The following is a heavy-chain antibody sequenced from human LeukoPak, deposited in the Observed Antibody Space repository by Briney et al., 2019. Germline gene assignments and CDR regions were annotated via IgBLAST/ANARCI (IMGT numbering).Heavy chain of an antibody. CDR1: GGSVSSGSYY. Sequence: SETLSLTCTVSGGSVSSGSYYWSWIRQPPGKGLEWIGYIYHSGSTNYNPSPKSRVTISIDTSKNQFSLKLSSVTAADTAVYYCARGGEYYDSSGSINYWGQGTLVTVSS. CDR2: IYHSGST. V-gene: IGHV4-61*01. D-gene: IGHD3-22*01. J-gene: IGHJ4*02. CDR3: ARGGEYYDSSGSINY.